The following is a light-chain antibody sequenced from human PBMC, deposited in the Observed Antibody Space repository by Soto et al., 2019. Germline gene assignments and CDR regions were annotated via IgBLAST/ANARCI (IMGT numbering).Light chain of an antibody. J-gene: IGLJ1*01. CDR1: SSDIGGFNY. CDR2: HVS. V-gene: IGLV2-14*01. CDR3: SSYTRSSTPYV. Sequence: QSVLTQPASVSGSPGQSITISCTGTSSDIGGFNYVSWYQQHPGKAPKLMIYHVSNRPSGVSNRFSGSKSGNTASLTISGLQAEDEADYYCSSYTRSSTPYVFGTGTKVTVL.